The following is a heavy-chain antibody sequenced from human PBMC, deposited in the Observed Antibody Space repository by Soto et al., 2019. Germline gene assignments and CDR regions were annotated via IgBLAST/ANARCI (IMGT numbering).Heavy chain of an antibody. CDR2: ISAYNGNT. Sequence: GASVKVSCKASGYTFTSYGISWVRQAPGQGLEWMGWISAYNGNTNYAQKLQGRVTMTTDTSTGTAYMELRSLRSDDTAVYYCAKDVVVVAATPPRGWFDPWGQGTLVTVSS. CDR1: GYTFTSYG. D-gene: IGHD2-15*01. J-gene: IGHJ5*02. CDR3: AKDVVVVAATPPRGWFDP. V-gene: IGHV1-18*01.